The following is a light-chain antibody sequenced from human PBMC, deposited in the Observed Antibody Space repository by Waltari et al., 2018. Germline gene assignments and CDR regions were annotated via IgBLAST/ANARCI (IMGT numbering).Light chain of an antibody. J-gene: IGKJ4*01. V-gene: IGKV1-33*01. Sequence: DIQMTQSPSSLSASVGDRVTITCQASQDIRKNLNWFQQKPGKAPQVLIFDAYKSQAAVPSRFSGSGSGTDFAFSIRSLQPEDIGTYYCQQYANLPLTFGGGTRVEIK. CDR3: QQYANLPLT. CDR2: DAY. CDR1: QDIRKN.